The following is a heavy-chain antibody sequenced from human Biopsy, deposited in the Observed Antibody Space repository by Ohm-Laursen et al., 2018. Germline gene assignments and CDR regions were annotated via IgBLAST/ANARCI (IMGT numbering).Heavy chain of an antibody. CDR3: ARHPTGFWFDP. Sequence: SDTLSLTCTVSGGSISSSTTYYWAWLRQPPGKGLEWIGSIYNTETIFYNPSLKSRVTISVDTSTNQFSLKVSSVTAADTALYFCARHPTGFWFDPWGHGTLVTVSS. J-gene: IGHJ5*02. CDR2: IYNTETI. V-gene: IGHV4-39*01. CDR1: GGSISSSTTYY.